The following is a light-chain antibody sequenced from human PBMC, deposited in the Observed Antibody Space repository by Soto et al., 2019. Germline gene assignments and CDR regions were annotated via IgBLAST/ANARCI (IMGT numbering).Light chain of an antibody. Sequence: EIVLTQSPATLSLSPGERATLSCRASQSVSSYLAWYQQKPGQAPRLLIYDASNRATGIPARFSGSGSGTEFTLTISSLEPEDFAVYYCQQRSNSPRITFGQGIRLEIK. CDR1: QSVSSY. V-gene: IGKV3-11*01. CDR2: DAS. CDR3: QQRSNSPRIT. J-gene: IGKJ5*01.